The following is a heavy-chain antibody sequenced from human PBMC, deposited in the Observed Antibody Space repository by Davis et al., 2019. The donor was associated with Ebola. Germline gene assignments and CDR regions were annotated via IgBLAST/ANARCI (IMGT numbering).Heavy chain of an antibody. Sequence: MPSETLSLTCTVSGGSVSSTTYYWGWIRQPPGKGLEWMGSIYSSGITYDNPSLKSRATVSIDKSKNQFSLKLTSVTAADTAVYYCVRHPVGLTDAFDVWGQGRLVAVSS. D-gene: IGHD1-26*01. CDR2: IYSSGIT. J-gene: IGHJ3*01. CDR3: VRHPVGLTDAFDV. V-gene: IGHV4-39*01. CDR1: GGSVSSTTYY.